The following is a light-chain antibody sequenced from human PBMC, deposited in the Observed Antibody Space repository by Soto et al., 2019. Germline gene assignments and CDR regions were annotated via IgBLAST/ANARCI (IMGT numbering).Light chain of an antibody. V-gene: IGKV4-1*01. CDR1: QSVLYSSNNKNY. Sequence: DIVMTQSPDSLAVSLGERATINCKSSQSVLYSSNNKNYLAWYQQKPGQPPKLLIYWASTRESGVPDRFSGSGSGTDFTLTISSLQAEDVAAYYCQQYYRTPYTFGQGTKLEIK. CDR2: WAS. J-gene: IGKJ2*01. CDR3: QQYYRTPYT.